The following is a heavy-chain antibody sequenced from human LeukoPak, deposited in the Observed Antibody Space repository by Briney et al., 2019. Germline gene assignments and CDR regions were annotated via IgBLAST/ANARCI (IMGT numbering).Heavy chain of an antibody. V-gene: IGHV4-59*01. J-gene: IGHJ6*03. D-gene: IGHD3-10*01. CDR2: IYYSGST. CDR3: ARGTDYGSGSLHYYYYYMDV. Sequence: SETLSLTCTVSGGSISSYYWSWIQQPPGKGLEWIGYIYYSGSTNYNPSLKSRVTISVDTSKNQFSLKLSSVTAADTAVYYCARGTDYGSGSLHYYYYYMDVWGKGTTVTISS. CDR1: GGSISSYY.